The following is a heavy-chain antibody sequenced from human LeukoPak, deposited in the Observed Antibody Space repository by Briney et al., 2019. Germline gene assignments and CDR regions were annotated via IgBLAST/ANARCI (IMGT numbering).Heavy chain of an antibody. D-gene: IGHD1-26*01. J-gene: IGHJ4*02. Sequence: ASVTVSFTASGYTFTSYYMHWVRPAPGQGLEWMGIINPSGGSTSYAQKFQGRVTMTRDTSTSTVYMELSSLRSEDTAVYYCARDQGSGSYLGYWGQGTLVTVSS. CDR3: ARDQGSGSYLGY. V-gene: IGHV1-46*01. CDR2: INPSGGST. CDR1: GYTFTSYY.